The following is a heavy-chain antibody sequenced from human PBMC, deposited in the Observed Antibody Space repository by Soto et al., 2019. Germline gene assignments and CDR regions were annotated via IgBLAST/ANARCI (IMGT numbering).Heavy chain of an antibody. CDR2: IKHDGTQK. CDR3: GGGDY. D-gene: IGHD3-16*01. J-gene: IGHJ4*02. V-gene: IGHV3-7*01. CDR1: GFTFSTYW. Sequence: EVQMVESGGDLVQPGGSLRLSCAASGFTFSTYWMNWVRQAPGKGLEWVANIKHDGTQKYYIDSVKGRFTISRDNAKNSLYLQISSLRAEDTAVYYCGGGDYWGQGTLVTVSS.